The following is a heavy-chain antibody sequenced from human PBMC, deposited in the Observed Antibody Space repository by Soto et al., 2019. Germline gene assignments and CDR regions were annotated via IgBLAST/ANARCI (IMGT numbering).Heavy chain of an antibody. CDR3: ARVPVY. CDR1: GGSISSGGYS. J-gene: IGHJ4*02. V-gene: IGHV4-30-2*01. Sequence: QLQLLESGSGLVKPSQTLSLTCAVSGGSISSGGYSWSWIRQPPGKGLEYIGYIYHSVSTYYNPSLKSRVTISVDRSKNQFSLRLSSVTAADTAVYYCARVPVYWGQGTLVTVSS. CDR2: IYHSVST.